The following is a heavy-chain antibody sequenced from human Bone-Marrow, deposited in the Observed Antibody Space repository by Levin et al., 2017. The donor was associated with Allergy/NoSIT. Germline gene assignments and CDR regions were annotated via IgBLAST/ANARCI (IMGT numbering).Heavy chain of an antibody. D-gene: IGHD3-10*01. J-gene: IGHJ4*02. V-gene: IGHV3-66*02. CDR2: IYSGGST. CDR3: ARLDLINGIAY. CDR1: GFTVSNNY. Sequence: GGSLRLSCVVSGFTVSNNYMSWVRQAPGKGLEWVTLIYSGGSTYYADSVKGRLTISRDNSKNTVYLQMNSLRAEDTAVYYCARLDLINGIAYWGQGTQVTVSS.